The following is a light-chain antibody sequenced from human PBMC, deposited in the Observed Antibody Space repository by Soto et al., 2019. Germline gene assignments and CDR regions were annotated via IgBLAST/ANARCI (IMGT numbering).Light chain of an antibody. Sequence: DIQLTQSPSFLSASVGDRVTITCRASQGLNNYVAWYQQKPGKAPNLLIYAVYTLQSGVQSRFSGSGSGTEFTLTIRSLQPEDFATYYCKHLVAYPITVGQGTRLEI. V-gene: IGKV1-9*01. CDR1: QGLNNY. J-gene: IGKJ5*01. CDR3: KHLVAYPIT. CDR2: AVY.